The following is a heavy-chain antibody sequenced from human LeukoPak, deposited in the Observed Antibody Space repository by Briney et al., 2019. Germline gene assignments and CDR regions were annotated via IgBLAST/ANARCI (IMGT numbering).Heavy chain of an antibody. Sequence: GGSLRLSCAASGLTFSTSNINWVRQAPGKGLEWVSYISSSGSTIYYADSVKGRFTISRDNAKNSLYLQMNSLRAEDTAVYYCARTYDSSGSDAFDIWGQGTMVTVSS. CDR1: GLTFSTSN. CDR3: ARTYDSSGSDAFDI. CDR2: ISSSGSTI. V-gene: IGHV3-48*04. D-gene: IGHD3-22*01. J-gene: IGHJ3*02.